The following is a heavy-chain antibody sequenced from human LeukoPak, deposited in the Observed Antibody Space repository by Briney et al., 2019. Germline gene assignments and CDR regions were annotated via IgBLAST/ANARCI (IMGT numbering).Heavy chain of an antibody. D-gene: IGHD5-18*01. CDR2: IRNDGSKE. CDR1: GFTFSSYG. Sequence: GGSLRLSCAASGFTFSSYGMHWVRQAPGKGLEWVAFIRNDGSKEYYVDSVKGRFTISRVNSKNRLHLQMNSLRAEDTAVYYCAKTASSNAIDMWGQGTMVTVSS. J-gene: IGHJ3*02. V-gene: IGHV3-30*02. CDR3: AKTASSNAIDM.